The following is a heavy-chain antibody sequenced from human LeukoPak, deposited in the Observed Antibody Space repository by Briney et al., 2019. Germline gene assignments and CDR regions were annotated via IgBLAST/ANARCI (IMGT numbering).Heavy chain of an antibody. CDR1: GLTVSGNY. J-gene: IGHJ4*02. CDR3: AREGGGDYGEGFDY. Sequence: GGSLRLSCAASGLTVSGNYMSWVRQAPGKGLEWVSCIGTRSTSMYYADSVRGRFSISRDNAKNSVYLQMNSLRAEDTAVYYCAREGGGDYGEGFDYWGQGTLVTVSS. V-gene: IGHV3-21*01. CDR2: IGTRSTSM. D-gene: IGHD4-17*01.